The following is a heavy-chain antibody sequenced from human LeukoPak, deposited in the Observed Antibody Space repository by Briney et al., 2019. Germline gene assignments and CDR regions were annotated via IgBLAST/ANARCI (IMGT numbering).Heavy chain of an antibody. V-gene: IGHV3-21*01. D-gene: IGHD1-26*01. Sequence: GGSLRLSCAASGFTFNDYSMNWVRQAPGKGLEWVSSISSGTRYIYYADSVKGRFTISRDNAKNSLFLQMNSLRAEDTAVYYCARDRHGIVGATLDYWGQGTLVTVSS. CDR3: ARDRHGIVGATLDY. CDR2: ISSGTRYI. J-gene: IGHJ4*02. CDR1: GFTFNDYS.